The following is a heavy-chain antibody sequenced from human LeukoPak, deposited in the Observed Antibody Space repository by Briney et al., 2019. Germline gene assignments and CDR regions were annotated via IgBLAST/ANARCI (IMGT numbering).Heavy chain of an antibody. CDR2: IHSSGST. V-gene: IGHV4-59*08. J-gene: IGHJ4*02. Sequence: SETLPLTCTVSGGTISSYYWNRIRQPPGKGLEWIGYIHSSGSTKYNPSLKSRVTISVDTSKNQLSLKLSSVTAADTAVYYCARWYSSGWAFDLGGRGTLVTVSS. D-gene: IGHD6-19*01. CDR3: ARWYSSGWAFDL. CDR1: GGTISSYY.